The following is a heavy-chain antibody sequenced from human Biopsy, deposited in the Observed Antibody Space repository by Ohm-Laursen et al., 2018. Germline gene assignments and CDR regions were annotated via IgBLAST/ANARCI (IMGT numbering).Heavy chain of an antibody. J-gene: IGHJ4*02. V-gene: IGHV4-59*11. Sequence: SETLSLTCTVSGGSFTGHYWSWIRQPPGKGLEWIGHISCTGYTSYNASLKSRVTISVDTSKNQFSLKLSSVTAADTAVYYCARLGSGDYFPTFFDFWGQGALVTVSS. CDR2: ISCTGYT. CDR1: GGSFTGHY. D-gene: IGHD5-12*01. CDR3: ARLGSGDYFPTFFDF.